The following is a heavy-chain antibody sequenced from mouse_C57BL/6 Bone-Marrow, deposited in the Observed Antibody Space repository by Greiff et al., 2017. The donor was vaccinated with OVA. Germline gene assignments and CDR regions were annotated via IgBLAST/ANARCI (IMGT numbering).Heavy chain of an antibody. CDR2: IRNKANGYTT. Sequence: EVKLMESGGGLVQPGGSLSLSCAASGFTFTDYYMSWVRQPPGKALEWLGFIRNKANGYTTEYSASVKGRFTISRDNSQSILYLQMNALRAEDSATYYCARSKGGYFDVWGTGTTVTVSS. CDR1: GFTFTDYY. V-gene: IGHV7-3*01. J-gene: IGHJ1*03. CDR3: ARSKGGYFDV.